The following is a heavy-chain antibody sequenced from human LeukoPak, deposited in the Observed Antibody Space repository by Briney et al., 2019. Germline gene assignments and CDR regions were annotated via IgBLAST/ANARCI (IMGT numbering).Heavy chain of an antibody. CDR3: AKQAVGSSWNDYYYGMDV. D-gene: IGHD6-13*01. J-gene: IGHJ6*02. V-gene: IGHV3-30*04. CDR1: GFTFSSYA. Sequence: PGGSLRLSCAASGFTFSSYAMHWVRQAPGKGLEWVAVISYDGSNKYYADSVKGRFTISRDNSKNTLYLQMNSLRAEDTAVYYCAKQAVGSSWNDYYYGMDVWGQGTTVTVSS. CDR2: ISYDGSNK.